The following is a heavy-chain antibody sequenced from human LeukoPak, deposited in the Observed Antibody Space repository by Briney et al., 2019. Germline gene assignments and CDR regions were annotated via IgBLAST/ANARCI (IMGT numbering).Heavy chain of an antibody. D-gene: IGHD6-13*01. Sequence: GGSLRLSCAASGFTFRTYTMHWVRQAPGKGLQWGSAISSRSSYIYYEASVKGRFTISRDNAKNSLDLKMNSLRAEDTAVYYCVSSEFPGIAAAGYFDNWGQGPLVTVSS. CDR3: VSSEFPGIAAAGYFDN. V-gene: IGHV3-21*01. CDR1: GFTFRTYT. CDR2: ISSRSSYI. J-gene: IGHJ4*02.